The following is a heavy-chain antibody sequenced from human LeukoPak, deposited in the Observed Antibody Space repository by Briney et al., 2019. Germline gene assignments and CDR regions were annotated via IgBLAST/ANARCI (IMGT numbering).Heavy chain of an antibody. V-gene: IGHV4-39*01. CDR2: IYYSGST. CDR1: GDSINSRSYY. D-gene: IGHD3-10*01. J-gene: IGHJ4*02. Sequence: PSETLSLTCTVSGDSINSRSYYWGWIRQPPGKGLEWIGSIYYSGSTYYNPSLKSRVTISVDTSKNQFSLKLSSVTAADTAVYYCASNYYGSGSLDYWGQGTLVTVSS. CDR3: ASNYYGSGSLDY.